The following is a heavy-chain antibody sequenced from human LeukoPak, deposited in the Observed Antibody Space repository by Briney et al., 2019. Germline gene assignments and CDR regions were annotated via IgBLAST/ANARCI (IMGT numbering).Heavy chain of an antibody. CDR2: ISAYNGNT. Sequence: ASVKVSCKASGYTFTSYGISWVRQAPGQGLEWMGWISAYNGNTSYAQKLQGRVTMTTDTSTSTAYMELRSLRSDDTAVYYCARDLGYSGSYQEIYDYWGQGTLVTVSS. J-gene: IGHJ4*02. D-gene: IGHD1-26*01. CDR3: ARDLGYSGSYQEIYDY. V-gene: IGHV1-18*01. CDR1: GYTFTSYG.